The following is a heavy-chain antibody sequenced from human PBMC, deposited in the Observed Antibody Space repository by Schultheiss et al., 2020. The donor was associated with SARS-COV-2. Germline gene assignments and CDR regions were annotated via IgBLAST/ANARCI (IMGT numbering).Heavy chain of an antibody. CDR1: GFTFSSYA. J-gene: IGHJ4*02. V-gene: IGHV3-21*04. Sequence: GGSLRLSCAASGFTFSSYAMSWVRQAPGKGLEWVSSISSSSSYIYYADSVKGRFTISRDNAKNSLYLQMNSLRAEDTAVYYCAKESAGTMGQAFDYWGQGTLVTVSS. D-gene: IGHD6-19*01. CDR2: ISSSSSYI. CDR3: AKESAGTMGQAFDY.